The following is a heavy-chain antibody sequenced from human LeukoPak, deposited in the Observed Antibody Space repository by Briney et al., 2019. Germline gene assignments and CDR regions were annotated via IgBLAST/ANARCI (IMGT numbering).Heavy chain of an antibody. J-gene: IGHJ6*02. Sequence: ASVKVSCKASGYTFTSYDINWVRQATGQGLEWMGWMNPNSGNTGSAQKFQGRVTMTRNTSISTAYMELSSLRSEDTAVYYCARAVQDIVVVPAAYYYYYGMDVWGQGTTVTVSS. CDR2: MNPNSGNT. CDR1: GYTFTSYD. V-gene: IGHV1-8*02. CDR3: ARAVQDIVVVPAAYYYYYGMDV. D-gene: IGHD2-2*01.